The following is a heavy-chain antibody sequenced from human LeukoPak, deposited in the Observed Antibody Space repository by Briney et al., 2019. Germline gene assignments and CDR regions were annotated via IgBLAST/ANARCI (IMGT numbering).Heavy chain of an antibody. V-gene: IGHV3-30*04. CDR3: ARDPYSSGDAFDI. J-gene: IGHJ3*02. D-gene: IGHD6-19*01. Sequence: GGSLRLSCAASGFTFSSYAMHWVRQAPGKGLEWVAVISYDGSNKYYADSVKGRFTISRDNSKNTLYLQMNSLRAEDTAVYYCARDPYSSGDAFDIWGQGTMVTVSS. CDR1: GFTFSSYA. CDR2: ISYDGSNK.